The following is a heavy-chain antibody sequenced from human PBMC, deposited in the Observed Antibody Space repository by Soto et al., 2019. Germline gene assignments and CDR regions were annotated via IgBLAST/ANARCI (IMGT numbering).Heavy chain of an antibody. CDR2: LYNTGST. J-gene: IGHJ6*02. D-gene: IGHD2-21*02. CDR3: ARDLWGYCGTDCYPLDV. CDR1: GGGISKHH. V-gene: IGHV4-59*11. Sequence: SETLSLTCRVAGGGISKHHWRWNRQPPGKGLEWIGYLYNTGSTIYNPSLESRVTISVDTSKNQFSLKLNSVTAADTAVYYCARDLWGYCGTDCYPLDVWGPGTTVT.